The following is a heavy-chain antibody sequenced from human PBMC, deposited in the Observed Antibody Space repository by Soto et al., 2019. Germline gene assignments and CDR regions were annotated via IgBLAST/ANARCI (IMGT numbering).Heavy chain of an antibody. CDR3: ARAHTGRSAFDY. Sequence: QVQLVQSGAEVKKPGSSVKVSCKASGGTFSSYAVSWVRQAPGQGLEWMGGIIPIFGTANYAQKFQCRVTITEDEYTSTAYMELSSLRSEDTAVYSCARAHTGRSAFDYWGQGTLVTVSS. D-gene: IGHD2-8*02. CDR1: GGTFSSYA. V-gene: IGHV1-69*12. CDR2: IIPIFGTA. J-gene: IGHJ4*02.